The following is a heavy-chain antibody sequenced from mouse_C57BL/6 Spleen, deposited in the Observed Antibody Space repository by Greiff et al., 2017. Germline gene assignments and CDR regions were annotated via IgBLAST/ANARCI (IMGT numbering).Heavy chain of an antibody. V-gene: IGHV1-80*01. J-gene: IGHJ2*01. CDR2: IYPGDGDT. CDR1: GYAFSSYW. Sequence: VQLVESGAELVKPGASVKISCKASGYAFSSYWMNWVKQRPGKGLEWIGQIYPGDGDTNYNGKFKGKATLTADKSSSTAYMQHSSLTSEDSAVYFCARQYYYGSSFFDYWGQGTTLTVSS. CDR3: ARQYYYGSSFFDY. D-gene: IGHD1-1*01.